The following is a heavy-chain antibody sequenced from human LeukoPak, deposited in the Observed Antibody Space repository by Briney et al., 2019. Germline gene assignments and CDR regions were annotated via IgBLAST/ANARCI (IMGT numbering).Heavy chain of an antibody. CDR3: ARDPTSGYFDY. CDR1: GFTFSSYE. Sequence: PGGSLRLSCAASGFTFSSYEMNWVRQAPGKGLEWVSYISSSGSTIYYADSVKGRFTISRDNAKNSLYLQMNSLRAEDTAVYYCARDPTSGYFDYWGQGTLVTVSS. D-gene: IGHD1-1*01. CDR2: ISSSGSTI. J-gene: IGHJ4*02. V-gene: IGHV3-48*03.